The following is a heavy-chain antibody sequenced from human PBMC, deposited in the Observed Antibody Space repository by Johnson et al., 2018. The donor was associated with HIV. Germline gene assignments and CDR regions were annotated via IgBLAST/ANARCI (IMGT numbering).Heavy chain of an antibody. D-gene: IGHD5-18*01. V-gene: IGHV3-30*04. CDR3: ARWVDTTFDI. J-gene: IGHJ3*02. CDR2: ISYDGSDK. Sequence: QVQLVESGGGLVQPGGSLRLSCAASGFTFSSYAMSWVRQAPGKGLEWVAVISYDGSDKYYADSVKGRFTISRDNSKNTLYLQMNSLRAEDTAVYYCARWVDTTFDIWGQGTMVTVSS. CDR1: GFTFSSYA.